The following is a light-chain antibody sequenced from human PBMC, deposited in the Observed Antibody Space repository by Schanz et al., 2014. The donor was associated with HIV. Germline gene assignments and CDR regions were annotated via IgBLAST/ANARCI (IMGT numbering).Light chain of an antibody. Sequence: EIVMTQSPATLSVSLGERATLSCRASQSSSTYLAWYQHKPGQAPRLLIYGASTRATGIPDRFRGSGSGTDFTLTISRLEPEDFAVYYCQHYGTSFTFGPGTKVDIK. CDR3: QHYGTSFT. CDR2: GAS. V-gene: IGKV3-20*01. CDR1: QSSSTY. J-gene: IGKJ3*01.